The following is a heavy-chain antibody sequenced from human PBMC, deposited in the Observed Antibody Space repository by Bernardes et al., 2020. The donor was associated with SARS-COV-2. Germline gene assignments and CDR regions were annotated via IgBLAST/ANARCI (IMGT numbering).Heavy chain of an antibody. CDR3: ARDLYYPSDDDYVWGSYRPTPRYGMDV. V-gene: IGHV1-2*04. Sequence: ASVKVSCKASGYTFTGYYMHWVRQAPGQGLEWMGWINPISGGTVYAQKFQGWVTMTRDTSISTAYLELSRLKSDDTAMYYCARDLYYPSDDDYVWGSYRPTPRYGMDVWGQGTTVTVSS. CDR1: GYTFTGYY. D-gene: IGHD3-16*02. J-gene: IGHJ6*02. CDR2: INPISGGT.